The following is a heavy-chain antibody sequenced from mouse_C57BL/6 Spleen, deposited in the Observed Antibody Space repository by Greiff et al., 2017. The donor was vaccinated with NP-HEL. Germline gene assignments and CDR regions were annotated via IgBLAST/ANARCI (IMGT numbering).Heavy chain of an antibody. CDR1: GFTFSSYA. CDR3: AREIYYDNRYYLDY. Sequence: EVQLVESGGGLVKPGGSLKLSCAASGFTFSSYAMSWVRQTPEKRLEWVATISDGGSYTYYPDNVKGRFTISRDNAKNNLYLQMSHLKSEDTAMYYCAREIYYDNRYYLDYWGQGTTLTVSS. J-gene: IGHJ2*01. CDR2: ISDGGSYT. V-gene: IGHV5-4*01. D-gene: IGHD2-4*01.